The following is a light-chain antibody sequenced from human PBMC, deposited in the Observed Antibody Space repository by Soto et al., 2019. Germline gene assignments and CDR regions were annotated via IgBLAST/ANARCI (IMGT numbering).Light chain of an antibody. Sequence: DIQLTQSPSTVSASVGDGVTITCRASQSINGWLAWYQQKPGQAPNLLIYKASTLESGVPSRFSGSGSGTEFTLTVSSLQPDDFATYYCHQYHNFPRTFGLGTKVDNK. V-gene: IGKV1-5*03. J-gene: IGKJ1*01. CDR2: KAS. CDR3: HQYHNFPRT. CDR1: QSINGW.